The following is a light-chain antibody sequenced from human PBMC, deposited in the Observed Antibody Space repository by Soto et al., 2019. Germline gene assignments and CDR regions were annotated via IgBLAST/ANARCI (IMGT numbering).Light chain of an antibody. CDR1: QDINIY. J-gene: IGKJ5*01. Sequence: DIQMTQSPSSLSASVGDRVTVTCQASQDINIYLNWYQQKPGKAPKLLIYDASNLGTGVPSRFSGSGSGTDFTFTISSLQPEDVATYYCQHYDNLPTFGQGTRLET. CDR2: DAS. CDR3: QHYDNLPT. V-gene: IGKV1-33*01.